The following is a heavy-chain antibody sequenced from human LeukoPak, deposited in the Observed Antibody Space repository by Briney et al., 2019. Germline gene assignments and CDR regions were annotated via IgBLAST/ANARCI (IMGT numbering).Heavy chain of an antibody. CDR1: GYTFTSYG. Sequence: ASVKVSCKASGYTFTSYGISWVRQAPGQELEWMGWISAYNGNTNYAQKLQGRVTMTTDTSTSTAYMELRSLRSDDTAVYYCARDGRPFLGYYYDSSGYYYYFDYWGQGTLVTVSS. CDR2: ISAYNGNT. D-gene: IGHD3-22*01. V-gene: IGHV1-18*01. J-gene: IGHJ4*02. CDR3: ARDGRPFLGYYYDSSGYYYYFDY.